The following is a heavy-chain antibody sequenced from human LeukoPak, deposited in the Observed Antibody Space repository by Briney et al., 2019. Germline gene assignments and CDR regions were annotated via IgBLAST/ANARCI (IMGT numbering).Heavy chain of an antibody. CDR2: IDHDGSQK. V-gene: IGHV3-30*02. CDR3: AEDGGGGTYSFDY. Sequence: GESLRLSCAVSGFTFSANNMHWVRQAPGKGLEWVTFIDHDGSQKFYADSVKGRFTISRDNSKNALYLHINSLRPEDTAVYYCAEDGGGGTYSFDYWGQGSLVTVSS. D-gene: IGHD3-16*01. J-gene: IGHJ4*02. CDR1: GFTFSANN.